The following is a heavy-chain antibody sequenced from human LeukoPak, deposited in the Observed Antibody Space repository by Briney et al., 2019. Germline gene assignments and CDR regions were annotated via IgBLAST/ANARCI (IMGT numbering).Heavy chain of an antibody. CDR1: GGSFSGYY. CDR3: ARHRYYSH. J-gene: IGHJ4*02. Sequence: SETLSLICAVYGGSFSGYYWSWIRQPPGKGLEWIGEINHSGSTNYNPSLKSRVTISVDTSKNQFPLKLSSVTAADTAVYYCARHRYYSHWGQGTLVTVSS. CDR2: INHSGST. D-gene: IGHD4-11*01. V-gene: IGHV4-34*01.